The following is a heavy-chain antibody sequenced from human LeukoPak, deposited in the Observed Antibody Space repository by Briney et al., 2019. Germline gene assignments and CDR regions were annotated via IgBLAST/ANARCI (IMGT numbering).Heavy chain of an antibody. CDR2: ISWNSGSI. V-gene: IGHV3-9*01. J-gene: IGHJ3*02. Sequence: QPGGSLRLSCAASGFTFDDYAMHWVRHAPGKGLEWVSGISWNSGSIGYADSVKGRFTISRDNAKNSLYLQMNSLRAEDTALYYCAKDTDIRLGELSSDAFDIWGQGTMVTVSS. CDR3: AKDTDIRLGELSSDAFDI. D-gene: IGHD3-16*02. CDR1: GFTFDDYA.